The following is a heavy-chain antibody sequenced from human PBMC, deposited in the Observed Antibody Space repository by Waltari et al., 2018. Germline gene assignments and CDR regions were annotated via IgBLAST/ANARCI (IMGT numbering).Heavy chain of an antibody. CDR2: ISSSSSTI. CDR3: ARDLDSSSWYGPGYFDY. V-gene: IGHV3-48*04. D-gene: IGHD6-13*01. Sequence: EVQLVESGGGLVQPGGSLRLSCAASGFTFSSYSMNWVRQAPGKGLEWVSYISSSSSTIYYAASMKGRFTISRDNAKNSLYLQMNSLRAEDTAVYYCARDLDSSSWYGPGYFDYWGQGTLVTVSS. CDR1: GFTFSSYS. J-gene: IGHJ4*02.